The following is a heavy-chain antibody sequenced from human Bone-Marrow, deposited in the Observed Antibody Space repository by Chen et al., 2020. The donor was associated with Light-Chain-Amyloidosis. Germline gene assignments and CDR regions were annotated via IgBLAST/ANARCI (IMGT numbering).Heavy chain of an antibody. J-gene: IGHJ4*02. V-gene: IGHV4-59*01. D-gene: IGHD3-16*01. CDR3: GRDNIGGVDF. Sequence: QVQLQESGPGLVKRSETLSLTCTVPGGSMDYYYWNWIRQPPGKGLEWLCYIYNSGTTNYNPSLRSRVTMSVDMSKKQFSLKLSSVTAADTAVYYCGRDNIGGVDFWGQGTPVTVSS. CDR1: GGSMDYYY. CDR2: IYNSGTT.